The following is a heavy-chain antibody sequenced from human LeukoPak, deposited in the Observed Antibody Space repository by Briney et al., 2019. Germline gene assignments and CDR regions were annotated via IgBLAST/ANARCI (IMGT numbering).Heavy chain of an antibody. CDR3: ARLGLRYFDWLQYYFDY. J-gene: IGHJ4*02. CDR1: GYSFTSYW. CDR2: IYPGDSDT. V-gene: IGHV5-51*01. Sequence: GESLKISCKGSGYSFTSYWIGWVRRMPGKGLEWMGIIYPGDSDTRYSPSFQGQVTISADKSISTAYLQWSSLKASDTAMYYCARLGLRYFDWLQYYFDYWGQGTLVTVSS. D-gene: IGHD3-9*01.